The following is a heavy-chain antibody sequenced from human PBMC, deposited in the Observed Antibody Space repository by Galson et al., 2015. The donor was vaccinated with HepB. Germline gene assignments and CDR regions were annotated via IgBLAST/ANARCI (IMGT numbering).Heavy chain of an antibody. V-gene: IGHV6-1*01. CDR1: GDSVSSNSAA. J-gene: IGHJ5*02. CDR3: ARDEGRTVTPNWFDP. D-gene: IGHD4-17*01. Sequence: CAISGDSVSSNSAAWNWIRQSPSRGLEWLGRTYYRSKWYNDYAVSVKSRITINPDTSKNQFSLQLNSVTPEDTAVYYCARDEGRTVTPNWFDPWGQGALVTVSS. CDR2: TYYRSKWYN.